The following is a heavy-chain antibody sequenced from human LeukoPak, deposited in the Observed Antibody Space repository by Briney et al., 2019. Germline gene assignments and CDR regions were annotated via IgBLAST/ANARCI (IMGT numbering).Heavy chain of an antibody. Sequence: GGSLRLSCAASGFTFSDYYMSWIRQAPGKGLEWVSYISSSSSYTNFADSVKGRFTISRDNAKNSLYLQMNSLRAEDTAVYYCARDQSGTLDYWGQGTLVTVSS. CDR1: GFTFSDYY. CDR3: ARDQSGTLDY. D-gene: IGHD3-10*01. J-gene: IGHJ4*02. CDR2: ISSSSSYT. V-gene: IGHV3-11*05.